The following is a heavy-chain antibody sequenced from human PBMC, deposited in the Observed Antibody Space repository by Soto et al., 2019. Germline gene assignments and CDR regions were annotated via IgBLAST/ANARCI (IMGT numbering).Heavy chain of an antibody. V-gene: IGHV3-48*02. CDR1: GCTFSSYS. Sequence: GGSLRLSCAASGCTFSSYSMNWVRQAPGKGLEWVSYISSSSSTIYYADSVKGRFTISRDNAKNSLYLQMNSLRDEDTAVYYCARLGGSYAVPHFDYWGQGTLVTVSS. J-gene: IGHJ4*02. D-gene: IGHD1-26*01. CDR2: ISSSSSTI. CDR3: ARLGGSYAVPHFDY.